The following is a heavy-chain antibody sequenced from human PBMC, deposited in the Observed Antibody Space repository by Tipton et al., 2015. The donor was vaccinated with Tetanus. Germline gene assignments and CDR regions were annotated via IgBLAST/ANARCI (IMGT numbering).Heavy chain of an antibody. CDR3: ARDRGSRVWEDFNN. CDR1: GGSMSSHY. D-gene: IGHD1-26*01. CDR2: IYYSGGT. Sequence: TLSLTCSVSGGSMSSHYWSWIWQPPGKGLEWIGYIYYSGGTKYNPSLKSRVTISVDKSKKQLSLKLNSVTAAGTAVYYCARDRGSRVWEDFNNWGHGTLETVSS. V-gene: IGHV4-59*11. J-gene: IGHJ4*01.